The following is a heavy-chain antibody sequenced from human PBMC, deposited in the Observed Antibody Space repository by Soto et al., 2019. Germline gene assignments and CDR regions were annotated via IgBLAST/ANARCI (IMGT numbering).Heavy chain of an antibody. D-gene: IGHD2-8*01. V-gene: IGHV3-7*04. CDR1: GFTFSNSW. Sequence: PGGSLRLSCGASGFTFSNSWMSWVRQAPGKGLEWVANIKNDGSEKYYVDSVKGRFTISRNNTQNSVYLQMNYLSAEDTAVYYCARAHPLNWGQGSLVTVSS. J-gene: IGHJ4*02. CDR2: IKNDGSEK. CDR3: ARAHPLN.